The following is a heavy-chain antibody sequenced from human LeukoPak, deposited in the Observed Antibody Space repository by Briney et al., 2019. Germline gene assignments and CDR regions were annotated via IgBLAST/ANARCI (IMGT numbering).Heavy chain of an antibody. D-gene: IGHD2/OR15-2a*01. CDR3: ARVRVSSYYGMDI. Sequence: SGTLSLTCGVSGGSISGTNWWSWVRQPPGQGLEWIGEISLRGLTNYNPSLRSRLTMSLDESKNQLFLNLTSVTAADTAVYYCARVRVSSYYGMDIWGQGTTVTVSS. CDR1: GGSISGTNW. CDR2: ISLRGLT. V-gene: IGHV4-4*02. J-gene: IGHJ6*02.